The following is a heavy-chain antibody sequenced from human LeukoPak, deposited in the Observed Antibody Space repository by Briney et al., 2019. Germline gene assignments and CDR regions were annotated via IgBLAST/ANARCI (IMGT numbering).Heavy chain of an antibody. CDR3: ARVVYAGGVGY. CDR1: GGSSSGYY. Sequence: SETLSLTCAVYGGSSSGYYWSWIRQPPGKGLEWIGEINHSGSTNYNPSLKSRVTISVDTSKNQFSLKLSSVTAADTAVYYCARVVYAGGVGYWGQGTLVTVSS. J-gene: IGHJ4*02. V-gene: IGHV4-34*01. CDR2: INHSGST. D-gene: IGHD1-14*01.